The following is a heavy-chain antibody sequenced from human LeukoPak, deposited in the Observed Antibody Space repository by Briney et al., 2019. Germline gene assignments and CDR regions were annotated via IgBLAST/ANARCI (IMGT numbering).Heavy chain of an antibody. V-gene: IGHV1-69*13. Sequence: ASVKVSCGASGGTFSSYAISWVRQAPGQGLERMGGIIPIFGTANYAQKFQGRVTITADESTSTAYMELSSLRSEDTAVYYCARVGGRLGDYGDYEWYFDLWGRGTLVTVSS. CDR3: ARVGGRLGDYGDYEWYFDL. CDR2: IIPIFGTA. J-gene: IGHJ2*01. CDR1: GGTFSSYA. D-gene: IGHD4-17*01.